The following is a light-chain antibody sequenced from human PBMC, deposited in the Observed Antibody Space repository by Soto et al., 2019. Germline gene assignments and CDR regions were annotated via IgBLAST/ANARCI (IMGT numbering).Light chain of an antibody. CDR3: SSPRSSSFYV. V-gene: IGLV2-14*03. Sequence: QSALTQPASVSGSPGQSITISCTGTSSDIGSYNYVSLYQQHPGQAPKLMIYDVTNRPSGVSNRFSGSKSGNTASLTISGLQAEDEADYYCSSPRSSSFYVFGTGTKLTVL. J-gene: IGLJ1*01. CDR2: DVT. CDR1: SSDIGSYNY.